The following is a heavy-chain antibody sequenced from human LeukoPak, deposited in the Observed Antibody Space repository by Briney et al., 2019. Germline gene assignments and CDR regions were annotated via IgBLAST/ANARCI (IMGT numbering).Heavy chain of an antibody. J-gene: IGHJ4*02. CDR1: GGSISSYY. Sequence: ETLSLTCSVSGGSISSYYWSWVRQAPGKGLEWVGRIKSKTDSGTTDYGAPVKGRFTISRDDSKNTLYLQMNSLKTEDTAVYYCNTESLTSNYWGQGILVTVSS. V-gene: IGHV3-15*01. D-gene: IGHD2-2*01. CDR2: IKSKTDSGTT. CDR3: NTESLTSNY.